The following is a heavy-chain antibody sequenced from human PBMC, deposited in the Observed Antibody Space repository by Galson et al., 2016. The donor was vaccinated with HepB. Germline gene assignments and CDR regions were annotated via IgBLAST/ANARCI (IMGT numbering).Heavy chain of an antibody. CDR2: VSAGNNNT. Sequence: SVKVSCKASGYTVISNAIHWVRQAPGQGPEWMEWVSAGNNNTKYSQRFQGRVTITRGASASTVYMELSSLRSEDTAMYYCASTWIQLWSEGGAFDVWGQGTMVTVSS. D-gene: IGHD5-18*01. CDR1: GYTVISNA. CDR3: ASTWIQLWSEGGAFDV. J-gene: IGHJ3*01. V-gene: IGHV1-3*01.